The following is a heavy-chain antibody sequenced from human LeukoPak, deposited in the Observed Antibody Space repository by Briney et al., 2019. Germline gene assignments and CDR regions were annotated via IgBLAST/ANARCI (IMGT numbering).Heavy chain of an antibody. CDR2: INHSRSP. CDR1: RGSFSGYY. V-gene: IGHV4-34*01. CDR3: ARKVSPPGYYGSGSYYTPRGGYFDY. J-gene: IGHJ4*02. D-gene: IGHD3-10*01. Sequence: SETLSLTCAVHRGSFSGYYWSSIRQPPAKGLEWIGDINHSRSPNSNPPLKSRVTISVDTAKNQFSLKVSSVTAADTAVYYCARKVSPPGYYGSGSYYTPRGGYFDYWGQGTLVTVSS.